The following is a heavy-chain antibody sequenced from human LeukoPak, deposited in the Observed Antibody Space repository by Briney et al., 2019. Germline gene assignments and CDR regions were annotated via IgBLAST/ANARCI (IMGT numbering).Heavy chain of an antibody. CDR1: GFNFMGYA. CDR2: ITYDGTNK. D-gene: IGHD3-10*01. CDR3: ARENLRGSGYGWDLDY. J-gene: IGHJ4*02. Sequence: GGSLRLSCAASGFNFMGYAMYWVRQAPGKGLGLVSVITYDGTNKHYADSVKGRFTISRDNSKNTLYLQTNSLRTEDRSMYCSARENLRGSGYGWDLDYWGLRTLVTVSS. V-gene: IGHV3-30-3*01.